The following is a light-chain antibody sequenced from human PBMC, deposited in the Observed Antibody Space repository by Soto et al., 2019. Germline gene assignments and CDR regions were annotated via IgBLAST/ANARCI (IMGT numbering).Light chain of an antibody. V-gene: IGKV1-5*01. CDR3: QQYNSYPIT. J-gene: IGKJ5*01. CDR1: QSISSW. Sequence: DIQMTQSPSTLSASVGDRVSITCRASQSISSWLAWYQQKPGKAPKLLIYDASSLESGVPSRFSGSGSGTDFTLTISSLQPEDFATYYCQQYNSYPITFGQGTRLEIK. CDR2: DAS.